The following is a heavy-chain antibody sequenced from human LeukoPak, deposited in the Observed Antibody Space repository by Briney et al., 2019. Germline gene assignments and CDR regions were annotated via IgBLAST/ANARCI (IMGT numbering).Heavy chain of an antibody. CDR1: GGSVSDYY. J-gene: IGHJ4*02. D-gene: IGHD7-27*01. CDR3: ASRKLGNDY. Sequence: SETLSLTCTISGGSVSDYYWSWIRQSPGKGLEWIGYIYYTGSTTYNPSLKSRVTISADTSKNQFSLKLSSVTAADTAVYYCASRKLGNDYWGQGTLVTISS. V-gene: IGHV4-59*02. CDR2: IYYTGST.